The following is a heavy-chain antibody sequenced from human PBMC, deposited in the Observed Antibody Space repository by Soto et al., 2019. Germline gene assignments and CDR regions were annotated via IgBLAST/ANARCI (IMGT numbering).Heavy chain of an antibody. CDR1: GGSISSSTYY. V-gene: IGHV4-39*01. CDR2: IYYSGSA. D-gene: IGHD4-17*01. CDR3: ARHGVDYGDYASYYYYGMDV. Sequence: QVQLQESGPGLVKPSETLSLTCTVSGGSISSSTYYWGWIRQPPGKGLEWIGFIYYSGSAYYNPSLKSRVTISIDTSKNQFSLILNSVTAADTAVFYCARHGVDYGDYASYYYYGMDVWGRGTTVTVSS. J-gene: IGHJ6*02.